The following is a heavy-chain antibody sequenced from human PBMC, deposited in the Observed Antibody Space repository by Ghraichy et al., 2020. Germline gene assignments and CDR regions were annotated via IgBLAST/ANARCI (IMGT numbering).Heavy chain of an antibody. Sequence: SLRLSCAASGFTFDDYVMHWVRQAPGKGLEWVSGISWNSGNIDYADSVKGRFTISRDNARNSLYLQLNSLRVEDTALYYCARGSSVTTVDGWFAPWGQGTLVTVSS. D-gene: IGHD4-11*01. V-gene: IGHV3-9*01. CDR2: ISWNSGNI. CDR3: ARGSSVTTVDGWFAP. J-gene: IGHJ5*02. CDR1: GFTFDDYV.